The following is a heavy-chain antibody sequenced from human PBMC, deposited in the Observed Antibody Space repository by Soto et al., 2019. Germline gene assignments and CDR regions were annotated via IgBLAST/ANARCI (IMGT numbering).Heavy chain of an antibody. V-gene: IGHV3-15*01. CDR3: TTEKYSGYAILNY. J-gene: IGHJ4*02. CDR1: GFTFSNAW. Sequence: EVPLVESGGGLVKPGGSLRLSCAASGFTFSNAWMSWVRQAPGKGLEWVGRIKSKTDGGTTDYAAPVKGRFTISRDDSKNTLYLQMNSLKTEDTAVYYCTTEKYSGYAILNYWGQGTLVTVSS. CDR2: IKSKTDGGTT. D-gene: IGHD5-12*01.